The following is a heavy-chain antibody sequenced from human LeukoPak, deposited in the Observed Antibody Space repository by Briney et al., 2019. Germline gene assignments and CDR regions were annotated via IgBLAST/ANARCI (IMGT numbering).Heavy chain of an antibody. CDR2: IYYSGST. J-gene: IGHJ5*02. Sequence: PGGSLRLSCAASGFTFSSYNMNWVRQAPGKGLEWVGSIYYSGSTYYNPSLKSRVTISVDTSKNQFSLKLSSVTAADTAVYYCASSTLLLWFGEGGWFDPWGQGTLVTVSS. CDR1: GFTFSSYN. D-gene: IGHD3-10*01. V-gene: IGHV4-59*05. CDR3: ASSTLLLWFGEGGWFDP.